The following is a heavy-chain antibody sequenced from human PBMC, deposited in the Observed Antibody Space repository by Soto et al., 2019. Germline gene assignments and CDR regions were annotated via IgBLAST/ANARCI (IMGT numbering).Heavy chain of an antibody. D-gene: IGHD3-22*01. CDR2: IYYSGST. J-gene: IGHJ3*02. Sequence: PSETLSLTCTVSGGSISSGGYYWSWIRQHPGKGLEWIGYIYYSGSTYYNPSLKSRVTISVDTSKNQFSLKLSSVTAADTAVYYCARETYYYDSSGYYLMLFDIWGQGTMVTVSS. V-gene: IGHV4-31*03. CDR3: ARETYYYDSSGYYLMLFDI. CDR1: GGSISSGGYY.